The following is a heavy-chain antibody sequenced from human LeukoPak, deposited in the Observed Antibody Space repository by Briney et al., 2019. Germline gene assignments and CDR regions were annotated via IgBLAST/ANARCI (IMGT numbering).Heavy chain of an antibody. CDR1: GGTFSSYA. Sequence: ASVKVSCKASGGTFSSYAISWVRQAPGQGLEWMGGIIPIFGTANYAQKFQGRVTITADESTSTAYMELSRLRSEDTAVYYCARAGILTNGDFDYWGQGTLVTVSS. D-gene: IGHD3-9*01. CDR3: ARAGILTNGDFDY. J-gene: IGHJ4*02. V-gene: IGHV1-69*13. CDR2: IIPIFGTA.